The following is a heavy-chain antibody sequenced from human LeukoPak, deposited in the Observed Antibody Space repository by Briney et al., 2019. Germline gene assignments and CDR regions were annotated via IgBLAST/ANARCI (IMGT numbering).Heavy chain of an antibody. J-gene: IGHJ1*01. CDR1: GGTFSSYV. Sequence: ASVKVSCKXSGGTFSSYVISWVRPPPGQGLEGVGGIISIFGTANYAQKFQGRVTITTDESTSTAYMELSSLRSEDTAVYYCGRAPNLYGSGSYLGYFQHWGQGTLVTVSS. D-gene: IGHD3-10*01. V-gene: IGHV1-69*05. CDR3: GRAPNLYGSGSYLGYFQH. CDR2: IISIFGTA.